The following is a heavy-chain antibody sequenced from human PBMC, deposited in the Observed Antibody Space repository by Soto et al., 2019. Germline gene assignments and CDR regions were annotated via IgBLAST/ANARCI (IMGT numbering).Heavy chain of an antibody. J-gene: IGHJ3*02. CDR3: AHTITSGPTDAFDI. D-gene: IGHD6-19*01. Sequence: QITLKESGPTLVKPTQTLTLTCTFSGFSLSTRGVGVGWIRQPPGKALEWLALLYWDDATRYRPSLKTRLTITKDTSKNQVVLTMTNMDPVDTATYYCAHTITSGPTDAFDIWGQGSMVSVSS. CDR2: LYWDDAT. CDR1: GFSLSTRGVG. V-gene: IGHV2-5*02.